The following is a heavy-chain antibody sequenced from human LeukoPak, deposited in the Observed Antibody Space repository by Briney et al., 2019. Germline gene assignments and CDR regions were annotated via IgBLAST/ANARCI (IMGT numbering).Heavy chain of an antibody. D-gene: IGHD3-22*01. J-gene: IGHJ4*02. CDR2: TSGSGGST. CDR3: AKGGAYYYDSSAYYRD. Sequence: GGSLRLSCVASGVTLSNYAMSWARQAPGKGLEWVSATSGSGGSTYYADSVKGRFTISRGNSKNTLYLQMNSLRAEDTAVYYCAKGGAYYYDSSAYYRDWGQGTLVTVSS. V-gene: IGHV3-23*01. CDR1: GVTLSNYA.